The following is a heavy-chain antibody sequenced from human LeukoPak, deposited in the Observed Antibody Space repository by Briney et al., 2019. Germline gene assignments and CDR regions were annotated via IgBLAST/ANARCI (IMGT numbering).Heavy chain of an antibody. CDR2: IYSSGST. CDR1: GGTISSSY. D-gene: IGHD2-2*01. Sequence: SETLTLTCTVSGGTISSSYLTWIRQPAGKGLEWIGRIYSSGSTNYNPSLKSRLTMSVGTSRNQFSLKLNSVTAADTAVYYCARECFSSICPYNNMDVWGQGTTVTASS. J-gene: IGHJ6*02. CDR3: ARECFSSICPYNNMDV. V-gene: IGHV4-4*07.